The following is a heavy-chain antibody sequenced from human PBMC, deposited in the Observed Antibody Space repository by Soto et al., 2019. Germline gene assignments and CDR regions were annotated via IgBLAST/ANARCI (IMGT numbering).Heavy chain of an antibody. D-gene: IGHD3-16*01. CDR3: ARGLVITFGGVFFQH. J-gene: IGHJ1*01. CDR2: INHSGST. Sequence: SETLSLTCAFYGGSFSGYYWSLIRQPPGKGLEWIGEINHSGSTNYNPSLKSRVTISVDTSKNQFSLKLSSVTAADTAVYYCARGLVITFGGVFFQHWGQGTLVTVSS. V-gene: IGHV4-34*01. CDR1: GGSFSGYY.